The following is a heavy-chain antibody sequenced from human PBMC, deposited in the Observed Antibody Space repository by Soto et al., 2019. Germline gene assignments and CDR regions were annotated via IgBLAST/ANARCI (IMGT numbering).Heavy chain of an antibody. CDR2: ISAYNGNT. J-gene: IGHJ4*01. CDR3: ASINYDILTGYTHFDY. CDR1: GYTFTGYG. Sequence: ASVKVSCKGSGYTFTGYGISWVRQAPGQGLEWMGWISAYNGNTNYAQKLQGRVTMTKDTSTSTAYMELRSLRSDDTAVYYCASINYDILTGYTHFDYWG. V-gene: IGHV1-18*04. D-gene: IGHD3-9*01.